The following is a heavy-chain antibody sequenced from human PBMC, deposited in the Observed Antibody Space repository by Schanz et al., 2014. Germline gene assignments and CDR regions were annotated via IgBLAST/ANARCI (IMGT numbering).Heavy chain of an antibody. Sequence: QVQLQQWGAGLLKASETLSLTCAVYGGSSSDCYWSWIRQPPGKGLEWIGEINHSGGTNYNPSLKSRVPRAVETSKNQFPLIRTSVTAADTAVYYCELITLDRGGRNDYWGQGTLVSVSS. V-gene: IGHV4-34*01. D-gene: IGHD3-10*01. J-gene: IGHJ4*02. CDR1: GGSSSDCY. CDR2: INHSGGT. CDR3: ELITLDRGGRNDY.